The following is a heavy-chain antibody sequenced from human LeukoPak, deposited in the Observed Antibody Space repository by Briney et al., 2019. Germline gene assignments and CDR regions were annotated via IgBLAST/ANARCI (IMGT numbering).Heavy chain of an antibody. CDR3: AKDDRLNAGAITTVAFDI. CDR1: GFTLSSYG. V-gene: IGHV3-30*02. Sequence: GGSLRLSCAASGFTLSSYGMHWVRQAPGKGLEWVAFIRYDGSNKYYADSVKGRFTISRDNSKNTLYLQMNSLRAEDTAVYYCAKDDRLNAGAITTVAFDIWGQGTMVTVSS. D-gene: IGHD1-26*01. CDR2: IRYDGSNK. J-gene: IGHJ3*02.